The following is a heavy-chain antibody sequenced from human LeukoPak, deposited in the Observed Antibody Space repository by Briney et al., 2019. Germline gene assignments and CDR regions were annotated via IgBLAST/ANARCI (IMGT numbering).Heavy chain of an antibody. CDR2: ISYSGRT. D-gene: IGHD2-21*02. V-gene: IGHV4-59*02. J-gene: IGHJ4*02. CDR3: ARGYCRDDICQVFPY. CDR1: GGSVSRYY. Sequence: PSETLSLTCTVSGGSVSRYYWSWIRQTPGKGLEWIGYISYSGRTDYSPSLESRGTMSVDTSKNQFSLKMSYVTAEDTGVYYCARGYCRDDICQVFPYWGQGTLVTVSS.